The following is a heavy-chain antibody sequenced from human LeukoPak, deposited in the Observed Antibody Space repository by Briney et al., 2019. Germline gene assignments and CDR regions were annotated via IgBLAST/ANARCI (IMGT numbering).Heavy chain of an antibody. Sequence: GGSLRLSCAASGFTFSNYWMSWVRQAPGKGLEWVANIKQDGSDKYYVDSVKGRFTISRDNAKNSLYLQMNSLRAEDTAVYYCARATTLFGVDKYFHYWGQGTPGTVSS. J-gene: IGHJ4*02. CDR3: ARATTLFGVDKYFHY. CDR2: IKQDGSDK. CDR1: GFTFSNYW. D-gene: IGHD3-3*01. V-gene: IGHV3-7*05.